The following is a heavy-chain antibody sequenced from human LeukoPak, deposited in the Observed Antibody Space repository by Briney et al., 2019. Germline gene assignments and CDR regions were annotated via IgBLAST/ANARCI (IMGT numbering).Heavy chain of an antibody. D-gene: IGHD4-17*01. J-gene: IGHJ4*02. CDR2: ISRSGSTK. CDR3: AKFLYGPSGYYFDY. Sequence: PGGSLRLSCAASGFTFSDYNMRWIRQAPGKGLEWVSSISRSGSTKYYADSVKGRFTISRDNAKNTLYLQMNSLRAEDTAVYYCAKFLYGPSGYYFDYWGQGTLVTVSS. V-gene: IGHV3-11*01. CDR1: GFTFSDYN.